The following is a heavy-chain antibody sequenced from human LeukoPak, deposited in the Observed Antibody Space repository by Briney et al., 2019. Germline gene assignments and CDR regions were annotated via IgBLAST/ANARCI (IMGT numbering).Heavy chain of an antibody. CDR1: GFTFRTFA. CDR2: ISDSGGNT. J-gene: IGHJ3*02. CDR3: ARGSDIYGRDAFDI. V-gene: IGHV3-23*01. D-gene: IGHD5-18*01. Sequence: GGSLRLSCAASGFTFRTFAMTWVRQAPGQGLEWVSSISDSGGNTYYADSVKGRFTISRDNAKNTLYLQMNSLRAEDTAVYYCARGSDIYGRDAFDIWGQGTMVTVSS.